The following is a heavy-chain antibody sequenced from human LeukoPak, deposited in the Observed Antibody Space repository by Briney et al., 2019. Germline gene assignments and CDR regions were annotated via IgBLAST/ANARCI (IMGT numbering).Heavy chain of an antibody. J-gene: IGHJ2*01. Sequence: GGSLRLSRAASGFTFSSYWMNWARQAPGKGLEWVASINHNGNVNYYVDSVKGRFTISRDNSKNTLYLQMNSLRAEDTAVYYCAKEYSSLHFDLWGRGTLVTVSS. CDR3: AKEYSSLHFDL. CDR1: GFTFSSYW. V-gene: IGHV3-7*03. D-gene: IGHD6-6*01. CDR2: INHNGNVN.